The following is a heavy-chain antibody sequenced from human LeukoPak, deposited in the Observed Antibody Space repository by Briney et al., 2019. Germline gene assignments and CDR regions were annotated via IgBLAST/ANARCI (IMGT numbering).Heavy chain of an antibody. CDR1: GYTFTSYD. J-gene: IGHJ6*03. V-gene: IGHV1-8*01. CDR3: ARGLKGRQLWFRYYYYMDV. CDR2: MNPNSGNT. Sequence: ASVKASCKASGYTFTSYDINWVRQATGQGLEWMGWMNPNSGNTGYAQKFQGRVTMTRNTSISTAYMELSSLRSEDTAVYYCARGLKGRQLWFRYYYYMDVWGKGTTVTISS. D-gene: IGHD5-18*01.